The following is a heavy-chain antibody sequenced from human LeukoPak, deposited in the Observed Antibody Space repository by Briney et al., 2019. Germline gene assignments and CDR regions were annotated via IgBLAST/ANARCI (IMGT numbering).Heavy chain of an antibody. J-gene: IGHJ4*02. V-gene: IGHV4-34*01. Sequence: SETPSLTCAVYGGSFSGYYWSWIRQPPGKGLEWIGEINHSGSTNYNPSLKSRVTISVDTSKNQFSLKLSSVTAADTAVYYCARGFFGVVSRFDYWGQGTLVTVSS. CDR3: ARGFFGVVSRFDY. D-gene: IGHD3-3*01. CDR2: INHSGST. CDR1: GGSFSGYY.